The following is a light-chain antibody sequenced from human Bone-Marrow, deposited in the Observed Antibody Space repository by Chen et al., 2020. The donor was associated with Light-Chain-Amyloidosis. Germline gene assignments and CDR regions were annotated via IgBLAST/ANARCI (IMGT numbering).Light chain of an antibody. CDR1: KLGEKY. J-gene: IGLJ2*01. CDR3: QAWDSNMVV. V-gene: IGLV3-1*01. CDR2: QDN. Sequence: SYELTQPPSVSVSPGHTASIPCSGDKLGEKYACWYQQKPGQSPVLVIYQDNKRPSGISERFSGSNSGDTATLTLSGTQAMDEADYYCQAWDSNMVVFGGGTKLTVL.